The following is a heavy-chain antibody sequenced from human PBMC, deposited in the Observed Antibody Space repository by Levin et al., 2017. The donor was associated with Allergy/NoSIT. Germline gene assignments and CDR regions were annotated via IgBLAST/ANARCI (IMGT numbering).Heavy chain of an antibody. CDR3: ARRGYGDYHFDF. J-gene: IGHJ4*02. CDR1: GYRFTSFW. V-gene: IGHV5-10-1*01. D-gene: IGHD4-17*01. Sequence: GESLKISCQGSGYRFTSFWITWVRQMPGKGLEWMGRIDPSDSHTDYSPSFQGHVTMSVDKSINIAYLQWSSLTASDTAIYYCARRGYGDYHFDFWGQGTLVTVSS. CDR2: IDPSDSHT.